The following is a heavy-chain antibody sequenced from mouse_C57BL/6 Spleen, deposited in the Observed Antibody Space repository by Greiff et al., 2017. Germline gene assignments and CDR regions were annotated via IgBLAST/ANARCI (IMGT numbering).Heavy chain of an antibody. CDR2: FYPGDGDT. CDR1: GYAFSSSW. CDR3: AKSYDDYAMDY. D-gene: IGHD2-12*01. V-gene: IGHV1-82*01. J-gene: IGHJ4*01. Sequence: QVQLQQSGPELVKPGASVKISCKASGYAFSSSWMNWVKQRPGKGLEWIGRFYPGDGDTNYNGKFKGKATLTAEKSSSTAYMQLSSLTSEDSAVYFCAKSYDDYAMDYWGQGTSVTVSS.